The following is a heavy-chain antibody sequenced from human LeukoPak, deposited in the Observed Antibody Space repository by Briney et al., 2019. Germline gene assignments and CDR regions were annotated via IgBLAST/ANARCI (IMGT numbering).Heavy chain of an antibody. Sequence: ASVKVSCKASGYTFTRYAMNWVRQAPGQGLEWMGWINTNTGNPTYAQGFTGRFVFSLDTSVSTAYLRISSLKAEDTAVYYCAREDSSAYFVFDYWGQGTLVTVSS. CDR2: INTNTGNP. CDR3: AREDSSAYFVFDY. J-gene: IGHJ4*02. CDR1: GYTFTRYA. V-gene: IGHV7-4-1*02. D-gene: IGHD3-22*01.